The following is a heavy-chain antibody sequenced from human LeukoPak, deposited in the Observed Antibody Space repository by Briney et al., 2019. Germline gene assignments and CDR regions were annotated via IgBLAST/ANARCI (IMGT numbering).Heavy chain of an antibody. CDR2: ISSSSSTI. CDR3: AKGGGGRLIYYYYMDV. V-gene: IGHV3-48*04. D-gene: IGHD3-16*01. Sequence: GGSLRLSCAASGFTFSSYSMNWVRQAPGKGLEWVSYISSSSSTIYYADSVKGRFTISRDNAKNSLYLQMNSLRAEDMALYYCAKGGGGRLIYYYYMDVWGKGTTVTVSS. J-gene: IGHJ6*03. CDR1: GFTFSSYS.